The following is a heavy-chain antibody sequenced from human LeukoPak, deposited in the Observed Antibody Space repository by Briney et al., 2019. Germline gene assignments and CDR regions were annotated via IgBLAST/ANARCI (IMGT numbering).Heavy chain of an antibody. CDR2: ISAYNGNT. CDR3: ARESPIWFGTEFDAFDI. V-gene: IGHV1-18*01. Sequence: ASVKVSCKASGYTFTSYGISWVRQAPGQGLEWMGWISAYNGNTNYAQKLQGRVTMTTDTSTSTAYMELRSLRSDDTAVYYCARESPIWFGTEFDAFDIWSQGTMVTVSS. D-gene: IGHD3-10*01. J-gene: IGHJ3*02. CDR1: GYTFTSYG.